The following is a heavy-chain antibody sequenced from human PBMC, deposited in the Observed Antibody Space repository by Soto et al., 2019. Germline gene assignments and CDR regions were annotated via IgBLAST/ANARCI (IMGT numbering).Heavy chain of an antibody. CDR3: ARNLMTSGYDFWSGLDY. CDR2: INAGNGNT. J-gene: IGHJ4*02. V-gene: IGHV1-3*01. CDR1: GYTFTYYA. D-gene: IGHD3-3*01. Sequence: GASVKVSCKTSGYTFTYYAVHWVRQAPGQSLEWMGWINAGNGNTQYSQQFQGRVIISRDTSASTAYMELSSLRSQDTAVYYCARNLMTSGYDFWSGLDYWGQGTVVTVYS.